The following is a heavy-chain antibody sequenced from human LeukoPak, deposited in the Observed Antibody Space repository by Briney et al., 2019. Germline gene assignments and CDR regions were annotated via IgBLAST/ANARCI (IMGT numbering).Heavy chain of an antibody. V-gene: IGHV1-69*13. CDR3: AKSTSRSPYYYGMDV. CDR2: IIPIFGTA. J-gene: IGHJ6*02. D-gene: IGHD2-2*01. CDR1: GGTFSSYA. Sequence: HRASVKVSCKASGGTFSSYAISWVRQAPGQGLEWMGGIIPIFGTANYAQKFQGRVTITADESTSTAYMELSSLRSEDTAVYYCAKSTSRSPYYYGMDVWGQGTTVTVSS.